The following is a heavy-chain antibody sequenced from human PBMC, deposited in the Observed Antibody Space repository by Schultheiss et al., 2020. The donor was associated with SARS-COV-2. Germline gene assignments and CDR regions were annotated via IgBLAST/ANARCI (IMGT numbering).Heavy chain of an antibody. CDR3: AKDIEGEYYYYGMDV. CDR1: GFTFDDYA. CDR2: ISWNSGSI. Sequence: GGSLRLSCAASGFTFDDYAMHWVRQAPGKGLEWVSGISWNSGSIGYADSVKGRFTISRDNAKNSLYLQMNSLRAEDTALYYCAKDIEGEYYYYGMDVWGQGTTVTVSS. J-gene: IGHJ6*02. D-gene: IGHD3-10*01. V-gene: IGHV3-9*01.